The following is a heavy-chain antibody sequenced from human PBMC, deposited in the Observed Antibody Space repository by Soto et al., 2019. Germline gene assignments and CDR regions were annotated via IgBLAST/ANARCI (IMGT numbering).Heavy chain of an antibody. J-gene: IGHJ4*02. D-gene: IGHD5-18*01. CDR1: GFLVNSAY. CDR3: ARSGYSFAWGY. CDR2: INSDGST. Sequence: EVQLVESGGGLIPPGGSLRLSCAASGFLVNSAYMTWVRQAPGKGLEWLSMINSDGSTLYAESVKGRFTISRDNPKNRLDLQINSLRADDTAMYYCARSGYSFAWGYWGQGTLVIVTS. V-gene: IGHV3-53*01.